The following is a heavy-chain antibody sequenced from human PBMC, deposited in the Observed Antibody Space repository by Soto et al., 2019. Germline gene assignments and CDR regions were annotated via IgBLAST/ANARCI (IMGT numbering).Heavy chain of an antibody. CDR2: IIPIFGTA. CDR1: GGTFSSYA. D-gene: IGHD2-15*01. J-gene: IGHJ4*02. CDR3: ARWVGVGYCSGGSCYLPSVYFGY. V-gene: IGHV1-69*01. Sequence: QVQLVQSGAEVKKPGSSVKVSCKASGGTFSSYAISWVRQAPGQGLEWMGGIIPIFGTANYAQKFQGRVTITADESTSTAYMELSSLRSEDTAVYYCARWVGVGYCSGGSCYLPSVYFGYWGQGTLVTVSS.